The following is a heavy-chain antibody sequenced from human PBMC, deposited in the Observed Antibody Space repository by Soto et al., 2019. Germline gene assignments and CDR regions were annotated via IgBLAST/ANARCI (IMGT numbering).Heavy chain of an antibody. Sequence: SETLSLTCTVSGGSISSYYWSWIRQPPGKGLEWIGYIYYSGSTNYNPSLKSRVTISVDTSKNQFSLKLSSVTAADTAVYYCARYYYDSSGYRYFDYWGQGTLVTV. D-gene: IGHD3-22*01. J-gene: IGHJ4*02. CDR1: GGSISSYY. V-gene: IGHV4-59*01. CDR3: ARYYYDSSGYRYFDY. CDR2: IYYSGST.